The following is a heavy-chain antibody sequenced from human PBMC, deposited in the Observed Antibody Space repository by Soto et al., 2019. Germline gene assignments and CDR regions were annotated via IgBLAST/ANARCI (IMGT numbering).Heavy chain of an antibody. CDR2: ISSSSSYI. Sequence: GGSLRLSCAASGFTFSSYSMNWVRQAPGKGLEWVSSISSSSSYIYYADSVKGRFTISRDNAKNSLYLQMNSLRAEDTAVYYCARDDRYKDIVVVPAARRIDTYYYYYMDVWGKGTTVTVSS. V-gene: IGHV3-21*01. J-gene: IGHJ6*03. D-gene: IGHD2-2*01. CDR1: GFTFSSYS. CDR3: ARDDRYKDIVVVPAARRIDTYYYYYMDV.